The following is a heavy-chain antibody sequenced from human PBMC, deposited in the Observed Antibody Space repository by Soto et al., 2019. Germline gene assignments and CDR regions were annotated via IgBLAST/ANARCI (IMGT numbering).Heavy chain of an antibody. J-gene: IGHJ3*02. CDR1: GGTFSRYA. Sequence: ASVKVSCKASGGTFSRYAISWVRQSPGQGLEWMGGIIPIFGTANYAQKFQGRVTITADESTSTAYMELSSLRSEDTAVYYCARSPYSSSRDAFDIWGQGTMMTV. CDR3: ARSPYSSSRDAFDI. D-gene: IGHD6-13*01. CDR2: IIPIFGTA. V-gene: IGHV1-69*13.